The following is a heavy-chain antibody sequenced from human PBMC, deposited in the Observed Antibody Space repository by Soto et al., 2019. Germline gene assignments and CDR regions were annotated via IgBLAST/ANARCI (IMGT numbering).Heavy chain of an antibody. Sequence: PGGSLRLSCAASEFTFSRSWMSWVRQAPGKGLEWVANIKQDGSEKHYLDSVKGRFTISRDNAMNSLYLQMNSLRSEDMAVYYWAKDLYYDILTGFDYWGQGTLVNVSS. D-gene: IGHD3-9*01. V-gene: IGHV3-7*01. CDR3: AKDLYYDILTGFDY. CDR2: IKQDGSEK. CDR1: EFTFSRSW. J-gene: IGHJ4*02.